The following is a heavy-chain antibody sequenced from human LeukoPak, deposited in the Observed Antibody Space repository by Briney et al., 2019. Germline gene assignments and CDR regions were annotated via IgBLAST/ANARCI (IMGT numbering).Heavy chain of an antibody. D-gene: IGHD5-24*01. J-gene: IGHJ4*02. CDR3: ARVRDGYNRNWAY. CDR2: IYYNVAT. CDR1: GGSISSSIYY. V-gene: IGHV4-39*02. Sequence: SETLSLTCTVSGGSISSSIYYWGRFRQPPGKGLEWIGGIYYNVATYYNSSLKSRVTISVDTSKNHLSLKLSSVTAADTAVYYCARVRDGYNRNWAYWGQGTLVTVSS.